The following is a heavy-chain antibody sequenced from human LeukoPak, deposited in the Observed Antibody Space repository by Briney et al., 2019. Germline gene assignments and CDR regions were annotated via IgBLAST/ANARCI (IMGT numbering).Heavy chain of an antibody. CDR2: IYYSGST. D-gene: IGHD3-3*01. Sequence: SETLSLACTVSGGSISSSSYSWGWIRQPPGKGLEWIGSIYYSGSTYYNPSLKSRVTISVDTSKNQFSLKLSSVTAADTAVYYCARRGDFWSGYPLDYWGQGTLVTVSS. CDR3: ARRGDFWSGYPLDY. CDR1: GGSISSSSYS. J-gene: IGHJ4*02. V-gene: IGHV4-39*01.